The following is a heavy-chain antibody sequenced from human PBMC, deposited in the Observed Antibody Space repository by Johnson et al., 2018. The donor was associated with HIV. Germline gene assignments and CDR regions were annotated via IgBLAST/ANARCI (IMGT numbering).Heavy chain of an antibody. CDR2: IRDDGSNK. V-gene: IGHV3-30*02. CDR3: AKSPGKDYGGNSGACDI. J-gene: IGHJ3*02. CDR1: GVTFSNYA. Sequence: QVQLVESGGGLVKPGGSLRLSCAASGVTFSNYAMSWVRQAPGKGLEWVAFIRDDGSNKYFADSVKGRFTISRDDSKDTLDMKMKSLGAEDTAVYYCAKSPGKDYGGNSGACDIWGQGTMVTVSS. D-gene: IGHD4-23*01.